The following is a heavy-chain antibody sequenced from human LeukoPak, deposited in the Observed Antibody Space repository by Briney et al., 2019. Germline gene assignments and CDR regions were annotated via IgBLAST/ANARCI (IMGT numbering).Heavy chain of an antibody. CDR2: ISSSSSYI. J-gene: IGHJ6*02. Sequence: GGSLRLSCAASGFTFSSYSMNWVRQAPGKGLEWVSSISSSSSYIYYADSVEGRFTISRDNAKNSLYLQMNSLRAEDTAVYYCASDKGSSWYHYYYGMDVWGQGTTVTVSS. D-gene: IGHD6-13*01. V-gene: IGHV3-21*01. CDR1: GFTFSSYS. CDR3: ASDKGSSWYHYYYGMDV.